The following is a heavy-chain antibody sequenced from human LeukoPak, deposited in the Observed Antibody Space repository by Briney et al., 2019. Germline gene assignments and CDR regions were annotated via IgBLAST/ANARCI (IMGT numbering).Heavy chain of an antibody. Sequence: GGSLRLSCSASGFTFSSYAMHWVRQAPGKGLEYVSAISSNGGSTYYADSVKGRFTTSRDNSKNTLYLQMNSLRAEDTAVYYCARDPLGTRPGFDYWGQGTLVTVSS. J-gene: IGHJ4*02. D-gene: IGHD1-1*01. V-gene: IGHV3-64*04. CDR3: ARDPLGTRPGFDY. CDR2: ISSNGGST. CDR1: GFTFSSYA.